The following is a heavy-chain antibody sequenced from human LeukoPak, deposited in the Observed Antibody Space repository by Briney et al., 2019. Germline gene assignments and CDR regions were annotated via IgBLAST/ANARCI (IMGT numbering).Heavy chain of an antibody. CDR1: GYTFTHHG. Sequence: ASVNVSCKTSGYTFTHHGISWVRQAPGEGLEWMGWISANNGDTNYAQKMQGRRTMTTDTSTSTAYMELRSLSDDDTATYYCARDWPTVIADYWGQGTLVTVSS. CDR3: ARDWPTVIADY. D-gene: IGHD4-11*01. J-gene: IGHJ4*02. CDR2: ISANNGDT. V-gene: IGHV1-18*01.